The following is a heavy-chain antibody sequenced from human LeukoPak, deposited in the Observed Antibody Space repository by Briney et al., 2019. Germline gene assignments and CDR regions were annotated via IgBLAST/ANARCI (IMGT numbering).Heavy chain of an antibody. CDR3: ARAPYDSSGYYFDY. J-gene: IGHJ4*02. V-gene: IGHV4-61*02. CDR1: GGSISSGSYY. CDR2: IYTSGST. D-gene: IGHD3-22*01. Sequence: PSQTLSLTCTVSGGSISSGSYYWSWIRQPAGKGLEWIGRIYTSGSTNYNPSLKSRVTISVDTSKNQFSLKLSSVTAADTAVYYCARAPYDSSGYYFDYWGQGTLVTVSS.